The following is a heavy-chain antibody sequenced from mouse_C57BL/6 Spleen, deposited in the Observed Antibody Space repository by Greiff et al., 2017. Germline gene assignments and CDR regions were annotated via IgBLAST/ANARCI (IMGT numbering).Heavy chain of an antibody. V-gene: IGHV3-6*01. CDR2: ISYDGSN. J-gene: IGHJ4*01. Sequence: EVKLMESGPGLVKPSQSLSLTCPVTGYSITSGYYWNWIRQFPGNKLEWMGYISYDGSNNYNPSLKNRISITRDTSKNQFFLKLNSVTTEDTATYYCARGAMDYWGQGTSVTVAS. CDR3: ARGAMDY. CDR1: GYSITSGYY.